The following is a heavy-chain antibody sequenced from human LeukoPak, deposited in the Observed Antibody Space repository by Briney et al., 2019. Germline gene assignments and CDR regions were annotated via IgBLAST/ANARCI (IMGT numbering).Heavy chain of an antibody. D-gene: IGHD2-21*02. V-gene: IGHV3-21*05. Sequence: GGSLRLSCEASGFSFSTVPMSWVRQVPGKGLECVSYIIASGDSAYYADSVKGRFTISRDNAKNSLYLQMNSLRAEDTAVYYCARVSYCGGDCYSNAFDIWGQGTMVTVSS. CDR2: IIASGDSA. CDR3: ARVSYCGGDCYSNAFDI. CDR1: GFSFSTVP. J-gene: IGHJ3*02.